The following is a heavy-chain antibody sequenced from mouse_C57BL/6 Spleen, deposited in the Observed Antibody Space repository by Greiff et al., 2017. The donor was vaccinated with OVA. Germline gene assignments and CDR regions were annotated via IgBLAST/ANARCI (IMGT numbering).Heavy chain of an antibody. J-gene: IGHJ3*01. CDR2: IYPRSGNT. CDR3: ARERGNWFAY. CDR1: GYTFTSYG. Sequence: VQLQQSGAELARPGASVKLSCKASGYTFTSYGISWVKQRTGQGLEWIGEIYPRSGNTYYNEKFKGKATLTADKSSSTAYMELRSLTSEDSAVYFCARERGNWFAYWGQGTLVTVSA. V-gene: IGHV1-81*01.